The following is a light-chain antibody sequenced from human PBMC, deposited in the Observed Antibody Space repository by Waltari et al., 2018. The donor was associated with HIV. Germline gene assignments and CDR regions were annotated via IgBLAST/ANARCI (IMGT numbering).Light chain of an antibody. CDR1: SSDVGGYNF. Sequence: QSALTQPPSASGSPGQSVTISCTGTSSDVGGYNFVSWYQQHPGKAPKLMIYQVNKRPSGVPDRFSGSKSGNTASLSVSGLQAEVEADYYCSSYTSSNNLVFGGGTKLTVL. CDR2: QVN. CDR3: SSYTSSNNLV. V-gene: IGLV2-8*01. J-gene: IGLJ2*01.